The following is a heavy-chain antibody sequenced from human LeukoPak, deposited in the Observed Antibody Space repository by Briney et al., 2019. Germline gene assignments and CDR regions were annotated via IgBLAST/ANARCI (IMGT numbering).Heavy chain of an antibody. J-gene: IGHJ4*02. CDR1: GGSISSGGYS. CDR3: ARGGYYGFWSGYQTFDY. Sequence: PSETLSLTCAVSGGSISSGGYSWSWIRQPPGKGLEWIGYIYHSGSTYYNPSLKSRVTISVDRSKNQFSLKLSSVTAADTAVYYCARGGYYGFWSGYQTFDYWGQGTLVTVSS. V-gene: IGHV4-30-2*01. CDR2: IYHSGST. D-gene: IGHD3-3*01.